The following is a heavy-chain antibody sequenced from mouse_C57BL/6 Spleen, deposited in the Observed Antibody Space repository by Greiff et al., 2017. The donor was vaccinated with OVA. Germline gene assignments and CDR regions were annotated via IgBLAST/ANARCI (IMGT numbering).Heavy chain of an antibody. Sequence: ESGPGILQSSQTLSLTCSFSGFSLSTSGMGVSWIRQPSGKGLVWLARIYWDDDTRYTPSLKRRLTIPKDTSRNQVFLKITCVDTADTARYYCARDYYGSSWDYAMDYWGQGTSVTVSS. CDR2: IYWDDDT. CDR3: ARDYYGSSWDYAMDY. J-gene: IGHJ4*01. CDR1: GFSLSTSGMG. D-gene: IGHD1-1*01. V-gene: IGHV8-12*01.